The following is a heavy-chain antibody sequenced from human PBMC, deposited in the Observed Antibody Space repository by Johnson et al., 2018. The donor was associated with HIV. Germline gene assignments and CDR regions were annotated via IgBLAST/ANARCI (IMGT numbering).Heavy chain of an antibody. CDR1: GFTLSNYG. D-gene: IGHD3-22*01. CDR2: IWYDGSKK. CDR3: AKEYYYDSSGFPDAFDI. V-gene: IGHV3-33*06. Sequence: QVQLVESGGGVVQSGRSLRLSCAASGFTLSNYGMHWVRQAPGKGLEWVALIWYDGSKKYYADSVKGRFTISRDNSKNTMDLQMNSLRAEETAVYYCAKEYYYDSSGFPDAFDIWGQGTMVTVSS. J-gene: IGHJ3*02.